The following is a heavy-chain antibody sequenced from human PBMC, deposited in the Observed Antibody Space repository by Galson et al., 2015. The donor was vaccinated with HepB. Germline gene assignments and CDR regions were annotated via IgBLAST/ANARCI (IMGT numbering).Heavy chain of an antibody. CDR2: ISTYKGKT. CDR3: ATRRITMILHDY. CDR1: GYSFTNHG. D-gene: IGHD3-22*01. Sequence: SVKVSCKASGYSFTNHGISWVRQAPGQGLEWMGWISTYKGKTKYAQKVQGRVTMTTDTTMSTAYMELRRLTSDDTAVYYCATRRITMILHDYWGRGTLVTVSS. V-gene: IGHV1-18*01. J-gene: IGHJ4*01.